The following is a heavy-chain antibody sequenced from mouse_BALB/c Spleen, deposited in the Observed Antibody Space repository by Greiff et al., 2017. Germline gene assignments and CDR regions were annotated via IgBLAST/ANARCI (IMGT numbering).Heavy chain of an antibody. J-gene: IGHJ1*01. CDR1: GYTFTSYV. CDR3: AIITSAGDV. V-gene: IGHV1-14*01. D-gene: IGHD1-2*01. Sequence: VQLQQSGPELVKPGASVKMSCTASGYTFTSYVMHWVKQKPGQGLEWIGYINPYTDGTKYNEKFKGKATLTSDKSSSTAYMELSSLTSEDSAVYYCAIITSAGDVWGAGTTVTVSS. CDR2: INPYTDGT.